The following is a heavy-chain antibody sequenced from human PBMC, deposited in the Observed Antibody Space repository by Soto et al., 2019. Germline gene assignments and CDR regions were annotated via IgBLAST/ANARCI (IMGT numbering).Heavy chain of an antibody. CDR1: GFTFSSYA. V-gene: IGHV3-23*01. CDR2: ISGSGGST. Sequence: EVQLLESGGGLVQPGGSLRLSCAASGFTFSSYAMRWVRQAPVKGLEWVSAISGSGGSTYYADSVKGRFTISRDNSKNPLYLQMSSLRAEETAVYYCARRGSGSYYDYWGQGTLVTVSS. D-gene: IGHD1-26*01. CDR3: ARRGSGSYYDY. J-gene: IGHJ4*02.